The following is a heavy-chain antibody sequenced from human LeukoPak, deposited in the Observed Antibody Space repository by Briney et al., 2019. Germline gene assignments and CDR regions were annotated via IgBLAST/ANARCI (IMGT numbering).Heavy chain of an antibody. D-gene: IGHD1-1*01. CDR3: ARPGQRDAFDI. J-gene: IGHJ3*02. Sequence: GGSLRLSCAASGFTFSSYWMSWVRQAPGKGLEWGANIKQDGSEKYYVDSVKGRFTISRDNAKNSLYLQMNSLRAEDTAVYCARPGQRDAFDIWGQGTMVTVSS. CDR1: GFTFSSYW. CDR2: IKQDGSEK. V-gene: IGHV3-7*03.